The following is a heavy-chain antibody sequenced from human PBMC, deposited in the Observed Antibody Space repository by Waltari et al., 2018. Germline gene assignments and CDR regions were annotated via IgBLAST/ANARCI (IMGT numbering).Heavy chain of an antibody. D-gene: IGHD3-22*01. J-gene: IGHJ3*02. V-gene: IGHV4-30-4*01. CDR1: GGSISTVAYY. CDR2: IYYSGYT. CDR3: ASHTMTDALDI. Sequence: QVQLQESGPGLVKPSQTLSLTCTVSGGSISTVAYYYSWIPQPPGKGLEWIGYIYYSGYTHYNPYLKTRLSMSVDTSKNQSSLKLSSVTAADTAVYYCASHTMTDALDIWGQGTMVTVSS.